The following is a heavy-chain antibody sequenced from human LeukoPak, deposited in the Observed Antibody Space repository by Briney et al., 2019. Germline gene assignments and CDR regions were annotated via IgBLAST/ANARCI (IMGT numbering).Heavy chain of an antibody. CDR2: ISTNDGYT. Sequence: ASVKVSCRASGYTVTSYGITWVRQAPGQGLEWLGWISTNDGYTNYAQKFKGRVTMTTDTSATTAYMELRSLRYDDMAVYYCARAFDYGDYHNWFDPWGQGTLVRVSS. CDR1: GYTVTSYG. CDR3: ARAFDYGDYHNWFDP. V-gene: IGHV1-18*03. J-gene: IGHJ5*02. D-gene: IGHD4-17*01.